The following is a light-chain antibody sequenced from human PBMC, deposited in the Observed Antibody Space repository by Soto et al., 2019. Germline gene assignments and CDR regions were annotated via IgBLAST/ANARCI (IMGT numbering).Light chain of an antibody. CDR2: KAS. CDR3: QQYNSSPLT. CDR1: QSISSW. J-gene: IGKJ4*01. V-gene: IGKV1-5*03. Sequence: DIQMTQSPSTLSASVGDRVTITCRASQSISSWLAWYQQKPGKAPNLLIYKASNLKSGVPSRFSGSGSGTEFTLTISSLQPDDFATYYCQQYNSSPLTFGGGTKVEIK.